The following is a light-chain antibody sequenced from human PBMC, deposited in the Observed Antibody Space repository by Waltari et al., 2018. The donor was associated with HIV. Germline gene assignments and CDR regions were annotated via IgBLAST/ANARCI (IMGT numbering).Light chain of an antibody. V-gene: IGLV1-40*01. J-gene: IGLJ3*02. CDR2: GND. CDR1: SSNIGAGYD. CDR3: QSYDSSLGGGV. Sequence: QSVLTQPPSVSGAPGQRVTISCTGSSSNIGAGYDVHWYQQLPGTAPKLLIYGNDKRPSGVPDRFSGSKSGTSASLAITGLQAGDGADYYCQSYDSSLGGGVFGGGTKLTVL.